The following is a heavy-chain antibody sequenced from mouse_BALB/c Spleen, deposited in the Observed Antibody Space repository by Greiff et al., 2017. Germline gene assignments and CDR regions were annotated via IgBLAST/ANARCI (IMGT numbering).Heavy chain of an antibody. CDR1: GFTFSSYT. Sequence: EVKLEESGGGLVKPGGSLKLSCAASGFTFSSYTMSWVRQTPEKRLEWVATISSGGSYTYYPDSVKGRFTISRDNAKNTLYLQMSSLKSEDTAMYYCTRDDYGKDYFDYWGQGTTLTVSS. CDR3: TRDDYGKDYFDY. CDR2: ISSGGSYT. V-gene: IGHV5-6-4*01. D-gene: IGHD2-4*01. J-gene: IGHJ2*01.